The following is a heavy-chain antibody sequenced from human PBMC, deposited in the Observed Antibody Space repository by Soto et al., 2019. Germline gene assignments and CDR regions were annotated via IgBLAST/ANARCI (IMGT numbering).Heavy chain of an antibody. CDR3: ARVSGYSYGDFDY. D-gene: IGHD5-18*01. CDR1: GFTFSTYE. V-gene: IGHV3-48*03. CDR2: ISSSGSTI. Sequence: GGSLRLSCAASGFTFSTYEMNWVRQAPGKGLEWVSYISSSGSTIYYADSVKGRFTISRDNAKNVLYLQMNSLRAEDTAVYYCARVSGYSYGDFDYWGQGNLVTVSS. J-gene: IGHJ4*02.